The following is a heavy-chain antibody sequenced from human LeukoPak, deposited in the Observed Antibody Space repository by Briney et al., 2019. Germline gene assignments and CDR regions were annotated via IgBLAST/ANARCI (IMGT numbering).Heavy chain of an antibody. J-gene: IGHJ4*02. V-gene: IGHV3-9*01. CDR2: ISWNSGSI. Sequence: GGSLRLSCAASGFTFDDYAMHWVRQAPGKGLEWVSGISWNSGSIGYADSVKGRFTISRDNAKNSLYLQMNSLRAEDTAVYYCARDVKRYYGSGSYSGIGGYWGQGTLVTVSS. D-gene: IGHD3-10*01. CDR1: GFTFDDYA. CDR3: ARDVKRYYGSGSYSGIGGY.